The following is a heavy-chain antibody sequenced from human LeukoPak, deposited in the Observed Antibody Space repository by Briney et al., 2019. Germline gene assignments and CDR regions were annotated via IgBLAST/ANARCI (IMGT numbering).Heavy chain of an antibody. D-gene: IGHD3-9*01. V-gene: IGHV3-23*01. Sequence: GGSLRLSCAASGFTVSSNYMTWVRQAPGKGLEWVSAITGGGDTTYYADSVKGRFTISRGNSKNTLYLQMNNLRAEDTAIYYCAKAANYDILTGYYLDYWGQGTLVTVSS. CDR3: AKAANYDILTGYYLDY. CDR1: GFTVSSNY. CDR2: ITGGGDTT. J-gene: IGHJ4*02.